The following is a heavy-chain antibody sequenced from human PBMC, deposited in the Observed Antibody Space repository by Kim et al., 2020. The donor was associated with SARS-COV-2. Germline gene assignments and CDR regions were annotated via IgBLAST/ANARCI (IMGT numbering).Heavy chain of an antibody. CDR2: IYYSGST. V-gene: IGHV4-59*13. CDR1: GGSISSYY. D-gene: IGHD3-22*01. J-gene: IGHJ4*02. Sequence: SETLSLTCTVSGGSISSYYWSWIRQPPGKGLEWIGYIYYSGSTNYNPSLKSRVTISVDTSKNQFSLKLSSVTAADTAVYYCARLRPTYYYDSSGYVFDYWGQGTLVTVSS. CDR3: ARLRPTYYYDSSGYVFDY.